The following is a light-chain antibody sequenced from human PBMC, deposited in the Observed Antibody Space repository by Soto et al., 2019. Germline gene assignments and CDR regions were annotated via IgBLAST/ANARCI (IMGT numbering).Light chain of an antibody. CDR3: ASWDSRLRALL. J-gene: IGLJ2*01. CDR2: DNH. V-gene: IGLV1-51*01. Sequence: QSVLTQPTAVSAAPGQKVTISCSGSSSNIGDNYVSWYQQLTGTAPKLIIFDNHKRPSGIPDRLSGSKSGTSATLGITGLQAGDEGDYYCASWDSRLRALLFGGGTKVTVL. CDR1: SSNIGDNY.